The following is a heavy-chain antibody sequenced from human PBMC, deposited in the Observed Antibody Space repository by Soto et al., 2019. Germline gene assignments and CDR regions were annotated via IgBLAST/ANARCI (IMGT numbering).Heavy chain of an antibody. Sequence: ASVKVSCKASGYTFTGYYMHWVRQAPGQGLEWMGWINPNSGGTNYAQKFQGWVTMTRDTSISTAYMELSRLRSDDTAVYYGARQQQLGSRAFDSWGQGTMVTFSS. CDR1: GYTFTGYY. V-gene: IGHV1-2*04. CDR3: ARQQQLGSRAFDS. CDR2: INPNSGGT. D-gene: IGHD6-13*01. J-gene: IGHJ3*02.